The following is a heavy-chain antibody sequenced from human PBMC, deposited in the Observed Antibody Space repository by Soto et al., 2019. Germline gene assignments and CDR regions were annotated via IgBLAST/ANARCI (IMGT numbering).Heavy chain of an antibody. Sequence: EVQLVESGGGLVQPGGSLRLSCAASGFTFRSYWMHWVRQAPGKGLVWVSRINSDGSSTSYADSVKGRFTISRDNAKNTLYLQMTSLRAEDTAVYYCAVAVAGPTAIGYWGQGTLVTVSS. J-gene: IGHJ4*02. V-gene: IGHV3-74*01. CDR2: INSDGSST. D-gene: IGHD6-19*01. CDR3: AVAVAGPTAIGY. CDR1: GFTFRSYW.